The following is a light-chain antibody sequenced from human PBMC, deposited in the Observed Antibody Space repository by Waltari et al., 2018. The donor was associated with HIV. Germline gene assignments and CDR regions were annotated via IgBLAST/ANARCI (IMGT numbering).Light chain of an antibody. J-gene: IGLJ3*02. Sequence: QSALTQPPSVSGSPGQSVTLSCTGTSSDVGGFDYVSWYQQHPAKAPKLLIYAVNRRPSGVPDRFSGSKSGNTASLTVSGLQTEDEADYYCSSYADTNNVLFGGGTKLTVL. CDR2: AVN. V-gene: IGLV2-8*01. CDR1: SSDVGGFDY. CDR3: SSYADTNNVL.